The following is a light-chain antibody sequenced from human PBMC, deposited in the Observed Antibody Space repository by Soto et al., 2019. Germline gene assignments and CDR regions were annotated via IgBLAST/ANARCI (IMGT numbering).Light chain of an antibody. CDR3: ASWDDSLSGFVV. Sequence: QSVLTQPPPASGTPGQSVTISCSGSSSNIGSNYVSWYQHLPGTPPKLLIYRTNQRPSGVSGRFSGSKSGTSASLAISGLRSEDEADYYCASWDDSLSGFVVFGGGTKLTVL. J-gene: IGLJ2*01. V-gene: IGLV1-47*01. CDR1: SSNIGSNY. CDR2: RTN.